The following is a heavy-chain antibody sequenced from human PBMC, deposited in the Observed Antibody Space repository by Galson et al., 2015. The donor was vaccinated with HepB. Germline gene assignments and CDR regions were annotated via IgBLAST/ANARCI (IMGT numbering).Heavy chain of an antibody. CDR2: TYYRSKWPN. D-gene: IGHD3-22*01. V-gene: IGHV6-1*01. Sequence: CAISGDSVSSDSATWNWIRQSPSSGLEWLGRTYYRSKWPNDYALSVKSRISINADTSKNQISLQLNSVSPEDTAVYYCARVPLLFVDAVGYDAFDIWGQGTLVTVSS. J-gene: IGHJ3*02. CDR1: GDSVSSDSAT. CDR3: ARVPLLFVDAVGYDAFDI.